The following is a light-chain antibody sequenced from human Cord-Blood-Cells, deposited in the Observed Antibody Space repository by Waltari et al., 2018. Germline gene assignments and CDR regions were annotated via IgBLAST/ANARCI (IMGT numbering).Light chain of an antibody. CDR1: QSVSSSY. Sequence: EIVLTQSPGTLSLSPGERATLSCRASQSVSSSYLAWYQQKPGQAPRLLISGASSRATGIPDRFSGSGSGTDFTLTISRLEPEEFAVYYCQQYGSSPFTFGPGTKVDIK. V-gene: IGKV3-20*01. CDR2: GAS. J-gene: IGKJ3*01. CDR3: QQYGSSPFT.